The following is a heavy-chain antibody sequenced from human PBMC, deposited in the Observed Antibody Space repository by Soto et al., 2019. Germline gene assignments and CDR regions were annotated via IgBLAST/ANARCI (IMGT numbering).Heavy chain of an antibody. CDR1: GFTFSSYE. V-gene: IGHV3-48*03. J-gene: IGHJ6*02. D-gene: IGHD2-15*01. Sequence: LRLSCAASGFTFSSYEMNWVRQAPGKGLEWVSYISSGSTIYYADSVKGRFTISRDNAKNSLYLQMNSLRAEDTAVYYCARGYCSGGSCYSLSYYYGMDVWGQGTTVTVSS. CDR2: ISSGSTI. CDR3: ARGYCSGGSCYSLSYYYGMDV.